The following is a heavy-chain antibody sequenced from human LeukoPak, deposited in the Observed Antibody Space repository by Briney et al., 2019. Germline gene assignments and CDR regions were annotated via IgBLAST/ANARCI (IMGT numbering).Heavy chain of an antibody. CDR2: IIPILGIA. J-gene: IGHJ4*02. D-gene: IGHD6-19*01. CDR3: ARSVAGGVGYYFDY. CDR1: GGTFSSYA. Sequence: GSSVKVSCKASGGTFSSYAISWVRQAPGQGLEWMGRIIPILGIANYAQKFQDRVTITADKSTSTAYIELSSLRSEDTAVYYCARSVAGGVGYYFDYWGQGTLVTVSS. V-gene: IGHV1-69*04.